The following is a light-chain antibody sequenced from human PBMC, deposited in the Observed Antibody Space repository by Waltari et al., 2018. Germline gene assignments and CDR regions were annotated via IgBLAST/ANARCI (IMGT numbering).Light chain of an antibody. CDR2: DAS. CDR3: QQRGNWPLT. CDR1: QSVSSN. V-gene: IGKV3-11*01. J-gene: IGKJ4*01. Sequence: EIVLTQSPASLSLSPGEGATLSCRASQSVSSNLGWYQQKPGQAPSLLIYDASNRATGIPARFSGSGSGTDFTLTISSLESEDFAVYYCQQRGNWPLTFGGGTKVEIK.